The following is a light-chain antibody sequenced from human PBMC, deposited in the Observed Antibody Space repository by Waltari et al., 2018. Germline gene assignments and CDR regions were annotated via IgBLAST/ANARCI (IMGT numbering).Light chain of an antibody. V-gene: IGKV3-11*01. CDR2: DAS. J-gene: IGKJ1*01. CDR3: QQRSNWPPWT. CDR1: QSVSSY. Sequence: EIVLTQSPATLSLSPGEIATPSCRASQSVSSYLAWYQQKPGPAPRLLIYDASNSATGIPARFSGSGSGTDFTLTISSLEPEDFAVYYCQQRSNWPPWTFGQGTKVEIK.